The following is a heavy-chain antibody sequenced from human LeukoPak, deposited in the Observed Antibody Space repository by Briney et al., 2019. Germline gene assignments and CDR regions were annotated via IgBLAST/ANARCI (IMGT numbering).Heavy chain of an antibody. D-gene: IGHD3-10*01. Sequence: SETLSLTCTVSGGSISSGGYYWSWIRQHPGKGLEWIGYIYYSGSTNYNPSLKSRVTISVDTSKNQFSLKLSSVTAADTAVYYCARDRTRGSGAFDIWGQGTMVTVSS. J-gene: IGHJ3*02. CDR2: IYYSGST. CDR3: ARDRTRGSGAFDI. CDR1: GGSISSGGYY. V-gene: IGHV4-61*08.